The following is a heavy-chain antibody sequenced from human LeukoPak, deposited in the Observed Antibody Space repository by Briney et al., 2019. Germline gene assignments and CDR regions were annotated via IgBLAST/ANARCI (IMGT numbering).Heavy chain of an antibody. CDR2: IIPIFGTA. J-gene: IGHJ4*02. CDR3: ARDMAVTGPSKGGY. Sequence: SVKVSCKASGGTFSSYAISWVRQAPGQGLEWMGGIIPIFGTANYAQKFQGRVTITADKSTSTAYMELSSLRSEDTAVYYCARDMAVTGPSKGGYWGQGTLVTVSS. D-gene: IGHD6-19*01. CDR1: GGTFSSYA. V-gene: IGHV1-69*06.